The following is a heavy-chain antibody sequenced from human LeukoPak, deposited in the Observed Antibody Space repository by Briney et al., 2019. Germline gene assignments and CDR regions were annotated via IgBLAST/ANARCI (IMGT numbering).Heavy chain of an antibody. CDR2: IYPSGST. CDR1: GRSISSGSYY. J-gene: IGHJ5*02. CDR3: ARALPDWFDP. Sequence: SEALSLTCTVSGRSISSGSYYWSWLRQPAGKGLEGIGRIYPSGSTNYNPSLKSRVTISVNTSKNQFSLKRSPVTAADTAVYYCARALPDWFDPWGQGTLVTVSS. V-gene: IGHV4-61*02.